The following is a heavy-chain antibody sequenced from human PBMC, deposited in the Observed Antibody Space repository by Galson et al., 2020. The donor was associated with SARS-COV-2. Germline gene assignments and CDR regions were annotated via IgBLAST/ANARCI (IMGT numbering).Heavy chain of an antibody. CDR2: ILFDGRDK. CDR1: GFSFGSHA. J-gene: IGHJ5*02. D-gene: IGHD3-3*02. CDR3: ARDISARFDP. V-gene: IGHV3-30*04. Sequence: GGSLRLSCAASGFSFGSHAMHWVRQAPGKGLEWVAVILFDGRDKFYADSVKGRFTISRDNSKNTLYLQMDSLRVDDTATYFCARDISARFDPWGQGTLVTVSS.